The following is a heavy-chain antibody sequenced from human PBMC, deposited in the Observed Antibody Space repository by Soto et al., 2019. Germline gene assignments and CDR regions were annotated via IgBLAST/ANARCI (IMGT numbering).Heavy chain of an antibody. CDR2: IIPILGIA. Sequence: SVKVSCKAAVGTFSRYTITAVRQAPGQGLEWMGRIIPILGIANYAQKFQGRVTLTADKSTSTAYMELSSLRSEDTAVFYCARGDTAMAPFGYWGQGTLVTVSS. CDR3: ARGDTAMAPFGY. J-gene: IGHJ4*02. CDR1: VGTFSRYT. D-gene: IGHD5-18*01. V-gene: IGHV1-69*02.